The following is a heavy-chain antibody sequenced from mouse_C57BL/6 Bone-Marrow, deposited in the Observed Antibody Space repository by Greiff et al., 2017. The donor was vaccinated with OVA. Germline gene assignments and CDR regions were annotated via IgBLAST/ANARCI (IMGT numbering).Heavy chain of an antibody. CDR1: GYSITSDY. Sequence: EVQLVESGPGLAKPSQTLSLTCSVTGYSITSDYWNWIRKFPGNKLEYMGYISYSGSTYYNPSLKSRISITRDTSKNQYYLQLNSVTTEDTATYYCARFVFYDGYYDYAMDYWGQGTSVTVSS. CDR2: ISYSGST. D-gene: IGHD2-3*01. CDR3: ARFVFYDGYYDYAMDY. J-gene: IGHJ4*01. V-gene: IGHV3-8*01.